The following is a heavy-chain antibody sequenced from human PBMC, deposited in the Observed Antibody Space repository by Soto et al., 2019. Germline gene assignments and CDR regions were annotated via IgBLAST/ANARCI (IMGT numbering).Heavy chain of an antibody. CDR1: GFTFSSYA. Sequence: GGSLRLSCAASGFTFSSYAMHWVRQAPGKGLEWVAVISYDGSNKYYADSVKGRFTISRDNSKNTLYLQMNSLRAEDTAVYYCARDRGVTRYYYYYGMDVWGQGTTVTVS. D-gene: IGHD5-18*01. CDR2: ISYDGSNK. V-gene: IGHV3-30-3*01. J-gene: IGHJ6*02. CDR3: ARDRGVTRYYYYYGMDV.